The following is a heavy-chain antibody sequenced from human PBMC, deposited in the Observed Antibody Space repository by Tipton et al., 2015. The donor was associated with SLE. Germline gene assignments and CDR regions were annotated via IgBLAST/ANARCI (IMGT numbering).Heavy chain of an antibody. CDR3: ARHNNLREGHEALGWSEI. V-gene: IGHV4-39*01. CDR1: GGSISGSSDY. Sequence: PGLVKPSETLSLTCTVSGGSISGSSDYWGWIRQPPGKGLEWIGSIYYSGSTYYNPSLKSRVTISVDTSKNQFSLKLSSVTAADTAVYYCARHNNLREGHEALGWSEIWGQGTMVTVSS. J-gene: IGHJ3*02. D-gene: IGHD6-19*01. CDR2: IYYSGST.